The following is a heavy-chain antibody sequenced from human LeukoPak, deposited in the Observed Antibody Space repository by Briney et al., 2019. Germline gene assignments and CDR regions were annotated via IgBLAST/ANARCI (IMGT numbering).Heavy chain of an antibody. CDR2: IIPIFGTA. V-gene: IGHV1-69*05. Sequence: SVKVSCKASGGTFSSYAISGVRQAPGQGLEWMGGIIPIFGTANYAQKFQGRVTITTDESTSTAYMELSSLRSEDTAVYYCARDSLLRGYSYGSFDYWGQGTLVTVSS. CDR1: GGTFSSYA. CDR3: ARDSLLRGYSYGSFDY. J-gene: IGHJ4*02. D-gene: IGHD5-18*01.